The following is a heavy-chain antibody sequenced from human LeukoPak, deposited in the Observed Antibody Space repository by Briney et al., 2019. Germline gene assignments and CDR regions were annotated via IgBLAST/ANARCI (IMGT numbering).Heavy chain of an antibody. Sequence: GSLRLSCVISGFTFSSYAMSWVRQAPGKGLKWVSGISAGGGSTYHADSVKGRFTISRDNSKNTLYLQMNSLRAEDTAVYYCAKDGRSSTPGYWGQGTLVTVSS. J-gene: IGHJ4*02. V-gene: IGHV3-23*01. CDR3: AKDGRSSTPGY. CDR1: GFTFSSYA. CDR2: ISAGGGST. D-gene: IGHD2-2*01.